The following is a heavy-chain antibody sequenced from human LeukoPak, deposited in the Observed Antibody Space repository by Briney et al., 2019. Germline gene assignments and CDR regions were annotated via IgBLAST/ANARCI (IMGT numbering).Heavy chain of an antibody. J-gene: IGHJ4*02. CDR2: ISYDGSNK. Sequence: GGSLRLSCAASGFTFSSYAMHWVRQAPGKGLEWVAVISYDGSNKYYADSVKGRFTISRDNSKNTLYLQMNSLRAEDTAVYYCASLGSSGWGAPFDYWGQGTLVAVSS. V-gene: IGHV3-30-3*01. CDR3: ASLGSSGWGAPFDY. D-gene: IGHD6-19*01. CDR1: GFTFSSYA.